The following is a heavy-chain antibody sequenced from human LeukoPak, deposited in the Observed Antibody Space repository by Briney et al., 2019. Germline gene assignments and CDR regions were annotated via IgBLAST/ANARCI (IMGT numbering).Heavy chain of an antibody. CDR1: GFKLSRNG. CDR3: ARDFDDVNGDYYYIPDF. CDR2: IRYDATKK. Sequence: GGSLRLFCAASGFKLSRNGMHWVRQAPGKGLEWVAFIRYDATKKFYGDSVRGRFTISRDDSKNTLYLQMNNLRQEDTAVYFCARDFDDVNGDYYYIPDFWGQGVLVTVSS. J-gene: IGHJ4*02. D-gene: IGHD3-22*01. V-gene: IGHV3-30*02.